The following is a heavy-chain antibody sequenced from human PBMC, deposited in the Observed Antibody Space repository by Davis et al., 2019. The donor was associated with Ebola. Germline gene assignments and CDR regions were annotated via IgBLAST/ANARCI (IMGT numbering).Heavy chain of an antibody. V-gene: IGHV1-69*13. CDR3: ARYDFWSGYYYDY. CDR2: IIPIFGTA. D-gene: IGHD3-3*01. CDR1: GGTFSSYA. J-gene: IGHJ4*02. Sequence: SVKVSCKASGGTFSSYAISWVRQAPGQGLEWMGGIIPIFGTANYAQKFQGRVTITADESTSTAYMELRSLRSDDTAVYYCARYDFWSGYYYDYWGQGTLVTVSS.